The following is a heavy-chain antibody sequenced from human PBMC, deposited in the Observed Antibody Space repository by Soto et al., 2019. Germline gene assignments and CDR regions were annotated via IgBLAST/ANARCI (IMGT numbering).Heavy chain of an antibody. J-gene: IGHJ6*02. CDR1: GFTFSSYG. Sequence: QVQLVESGGGVVQPGRSLRLSCAASGFTFSSYGMHWVRQAPGKGLEWVAVIWYDGSNKYYADSVKGRFTISRDNSKNTLYLQMNSLRAEDTAEYYCARDSHGDYESLDSLYYYGMDVWGQGTTVTVSS. D-gene: IGHD4-17*01. CDR2: IWYDGSNK. V-gene: IGHV3-33*01. CDR3: ARDSHGDYESLDSLYYYGMDV.